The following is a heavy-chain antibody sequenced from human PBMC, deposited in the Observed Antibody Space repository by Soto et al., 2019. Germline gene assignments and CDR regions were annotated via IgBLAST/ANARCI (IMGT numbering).Heavy chain of an antibody. D-gene: IGHD2-15*01. V-gene: IGHV3-30-3*01. CDR3: ARDARSCSGGSCYVSSLDY. Sequence: QVQLVESGGGVVQPGRSLRLSCAASGFTFSSYAMHWVRQAPGKGLEWVAVISYDGSNKYYADSVKGRFTISRDNSKNXLXPQMNSLRAEDTAVYYCARDARSCSGGSCYVSSLDYWGQGTLVTVSS. CDR2: ISYDGSNK. CDR1: GFTFSSYA. J-gene: IGHJ4*02.